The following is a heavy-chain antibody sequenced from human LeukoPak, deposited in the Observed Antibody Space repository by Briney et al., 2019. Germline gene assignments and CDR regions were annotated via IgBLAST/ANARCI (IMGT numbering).Heavy chain of an antibody. V-gene: IGHV4-34*01. CDR2: INHSGST. CDR1: GGSFSGYY. Sequence: SETLSLTCAVYGGSFSGYYWSWIRQPPGKGLEWIGEINHSGSTNYNPSLKSRVTISVDTSKNQFSLKLSSVTAADTAVYYCARLLYTSGLDYWGQGTLVTVSS. D-gene: IGHD6-19*01. CDR3: ARLLYTSGLDY. J-gene: IGHJ4*02.